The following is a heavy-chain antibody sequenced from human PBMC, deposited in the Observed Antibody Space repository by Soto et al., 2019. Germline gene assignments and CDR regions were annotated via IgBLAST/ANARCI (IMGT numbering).Heavy chain of an antibody. V-gene: IGHV3-9*01. CDR1: GFIFGDYA. CDR3: AKDIGSFLNYFSMDV. CDR2: ISWNSDSR. D-gene: IGHD3-10*01. Sequence: EVQLVESGGGLVQPGRSLRLSCAVSGFIFGDYAMHWIRQGPGKGPEWVSGISWNSDSREYADSVKGRFTISRDNAKNSLYLQMNSLRLDHTALYYCAKDIGSFLNYFSMDVWGQGTTVTVSS. J-gene: IGHJ6*02.